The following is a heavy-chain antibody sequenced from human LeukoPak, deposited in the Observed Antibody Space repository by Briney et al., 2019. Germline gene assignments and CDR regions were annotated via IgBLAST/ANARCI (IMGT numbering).Heavy chain of an antibody. CDR1: GFTFSSYA. J-gene: IGHJ4*02. D-gene: IGHD4-17*01. CDR2: ISYDGSNK. V-gene: IGHV3-30*04. Sequence: GGSLRLSCAASGFTFSSYAMHWVRQAPGKGLEWVAVISYDGSNKYYADSVKGRFTISRDNSKNTLYLQMNSLRAEDTAVYYCAKDNHDYGDYLAPFFDYWGQGTLVTVSS. CDR3: AKDNHDYGDYLAPFFDY.